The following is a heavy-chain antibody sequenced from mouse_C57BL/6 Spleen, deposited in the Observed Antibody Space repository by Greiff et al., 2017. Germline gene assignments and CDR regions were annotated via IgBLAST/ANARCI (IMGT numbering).Heavy chain of an antibody. V-gene: IGHV5-16*01. CDR2: INYDGSST. Sequence: EVMLVESEGGLVQPGSSMKLSCTASGFTFSDYYMAWVRQVPEKGLEWVANINYDGSSTYYLDSLKSRFIISRDNAKNILYLQMSSLKSEDTATYYCAREYYGSHFDYWGQGTTLTVSS. CDR1: GFTFSDYY. J-gene: IGHJ2*01. D-gene: IGHD1-1*01. CDR3: AREYYGSHFDY.